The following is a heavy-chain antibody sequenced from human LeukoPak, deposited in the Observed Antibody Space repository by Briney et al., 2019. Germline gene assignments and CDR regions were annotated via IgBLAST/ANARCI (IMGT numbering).Heavy chain of an antibody. Sequence: SGTLSLTCAVSGGSISGSNWWSWVRQPPGKGLEWIGEIYHSGSTNYNPSLKSRVTISVDKSKNQFSLKLSSVTAADTAVYSCARGLTTVTTFNWFDPWGQGTLVAVSS. V-gene: IGHV4-4*02. CDR3: ARGLTTVTTFNWFDP. CDR1: GGSISGSNW. D-gene: IGHD4-17*01. J-gene: IGHJ5*02. CDR2: IYHSGST.